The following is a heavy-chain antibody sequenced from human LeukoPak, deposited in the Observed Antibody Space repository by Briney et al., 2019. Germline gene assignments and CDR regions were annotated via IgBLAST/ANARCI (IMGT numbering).Heavy chain of an antibody. CDR3: ARAISSSGGGNDFDY. D-gene: IGHD6-13*01. Sequence: ASVKVSCKASGYTFTGYYMHWVRQAPGQGLEWMGWINPNSGGTNYAQKFQGRVTMTRDTSISTAYMELSRRRSDDTAVYYCARAISSSGGGNDFDYWGQGTLVTVSS. V-gene: IGHV1-2*02. CDR2: INPNSGGT. CDR1: GYTFTGYY. J-gene: IGHJ4*02.